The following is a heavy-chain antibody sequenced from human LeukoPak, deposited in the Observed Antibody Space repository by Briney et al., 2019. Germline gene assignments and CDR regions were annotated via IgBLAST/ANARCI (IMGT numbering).Heavy chain of an antibody. Sequence: GGSLRLSCAASGFTFDDYAMHWVRQAPGKGLEWVSGISWNSGSIGYADSVKGRFTISRDNAKNSLYLQMNSLRAEDMALYYCAKGGCYGGNSGPFDYWGQGTLVTVSS. CDR1: GFTFDDYA. J-gene: IGHJ4*02. D-gene: IGHD4-23*01. V-gene: IGHV3-9*03. CDR3: AKGGCYGGNSGPFDY. CDR2: ISWNSGSI.